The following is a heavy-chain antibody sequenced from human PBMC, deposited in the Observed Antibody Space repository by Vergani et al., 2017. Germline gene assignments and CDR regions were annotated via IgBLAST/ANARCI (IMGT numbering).Heavy chain of an antibody. V-gene: IGHV4-4*03. CDR2: ICHTEDT. J-gene: IGHJ4*02. D-gene: IGHD2-2*02. CDR3: ATIGYRRWGYYFDY. Sequence: QVQLQESGPGLVKPPGTLYLTCAVSGDSISSNNCCTWVRQPPGKGLEWIGEICHTEDTKYSPSLKSRVTVSVDESRNLFSLRLNSVTAADTAVYYCATIGYRRWGYYFDYWGQGILVTVSS. CDR1: GDSISSNNC.